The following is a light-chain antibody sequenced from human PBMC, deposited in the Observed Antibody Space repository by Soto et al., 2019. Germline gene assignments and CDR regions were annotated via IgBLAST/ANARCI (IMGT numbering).Light chain of an antibody. CDR3: LQEYNYPFT. Sequence: IKMTQSPSSLSSSVGDRATITCRASQDIRKDLAWYQQKPGKAPQILIYGASTLHTGVASRFSGSGSATDFTPTISSLQPEDAVAYYCLQEYNYPFTFGQGTKVDIK. CDR1: QDIRKD. V-gene: IGKV1-6*01. CDR2: GAS. J-gene: IGKJ2*01.